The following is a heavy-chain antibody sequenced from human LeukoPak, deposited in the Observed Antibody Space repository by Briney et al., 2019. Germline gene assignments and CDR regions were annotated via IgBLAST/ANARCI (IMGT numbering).Heavy chain of an antibody. D-gene: IGHD5-18*01. CDR3: ARGLDTAMVE. CDR1: GFTFSIYN. CDR2: IISSSSYI. J-gene: IGHJ4*02. Sequence: GGSLRLSCAASGFTFSIYNMHWVRQAPGKGLEWVSSIISSSSYIYFADSVKGRFTISRDNAKNSLYLQMNSLRAEDTAVYYCARGLDTAMVEWGQGTLVTVSS. V-gene: IGHV3-21*01.